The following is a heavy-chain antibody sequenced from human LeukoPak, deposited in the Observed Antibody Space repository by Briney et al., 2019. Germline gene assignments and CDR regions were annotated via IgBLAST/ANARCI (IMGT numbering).Heavy chain of an antibody. D-gene: IGHD6-13*01. CDR1: GFTFSSYS. CDR3: XXXSDPIAAAGTGFDY. V-gene: IGHV3-21*01. Sequence: GGSLRLSCAASGFTFSSYSMSWVSQAPGKGLEWVSSISSSSSYIYYADSVKGRFTISRDNAKNSLYLQMNRLRAEDTAVYYCXXXSDPIAAAGTGFDYWGQGTLVTVSS. CDR2: ISSSSSYI. J-gene: IGHJ4*02.